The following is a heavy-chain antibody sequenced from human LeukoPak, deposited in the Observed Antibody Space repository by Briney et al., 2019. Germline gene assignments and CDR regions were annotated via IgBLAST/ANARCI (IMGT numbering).Heavy chain of an antibody. D-gene: IGHD1-26*01. CDR3: AKGPSPMRGVGATN. CDR2: ISGSGGST. Sequence: GGSLRLSCAASGFTFSSYAMSWVRQAPGKGLEWVSAISGSGGSTYYADSVKGRFTISRDNSKNTLYLQMNSLRAEDTAVYHCAKGPSPMRGVGATNWGQGTLVTVSS. J-gene: IGHJ4*02. V-gene: IGHV3-23*01. CDR1: GFTFSSYA.